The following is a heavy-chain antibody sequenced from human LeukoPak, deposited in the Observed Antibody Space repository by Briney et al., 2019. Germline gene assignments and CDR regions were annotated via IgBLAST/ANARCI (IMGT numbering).Heavy chain of an antibody. CDR1: WFNLSEYY. CDR2: IISSCSTI. J-gene: IGHJ3*02. D-gene: IGHD2-8*01. CDR3: ARAKELMVYATGAFDI. Sequence: GGALRLSFSASWFNLSEYYMSLIRQAPGEGLGWGLYIISSCSTIYYADSVKGRFTISRDNAKNSLYLQMNSLRAEDTAVYYCARAKELMVYATGAFDIWGQGTMVTVSS. V-gene: IGHV3-11*04.